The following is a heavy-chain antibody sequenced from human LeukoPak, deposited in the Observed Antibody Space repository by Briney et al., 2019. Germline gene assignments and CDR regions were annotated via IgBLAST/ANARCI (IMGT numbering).Heavy chain of an antibody. Sequence: GGSLRLSCAASGFTFSSYSMNWVRQAPGKGLEWVSSISSSSSYIYYADSVKGRFTISRDNAKNSLYLQMNSLRAEDTAVYYCARAISTMIYYYMDVWGKGTTVTVSS. CDR1: GFTFSSYS. V-gene: IGHV3-21*04. J-gene: IGHJ6*03. CDR3: ARAISTMIYYYMDV. D-gene: IGHD3-22*01. CDR2: ISSSSSYI.